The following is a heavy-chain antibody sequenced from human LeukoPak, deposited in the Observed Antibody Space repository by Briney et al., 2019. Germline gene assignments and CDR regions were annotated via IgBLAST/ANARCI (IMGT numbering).Heavy chain of an antibody. D-gene: IGHD3-10*01. V-gene: IGHV4-59*01. CDR1: GGSISSYY. CDR3: ARVQSSGSGRYYYYYMDV. Sequence: SETLSLTCTVSGGSISSYYWSWIRQPPGKGLEWIGFIYYSGGTNYNPSLKSRVTISVDTSKNQFSLKLTSVTAADTAVYYCARVQSSGSGRYYYYYMDVWGKGTTVTISS. CDR2: IYYSGGT. J-gene: IGHJ6*03.